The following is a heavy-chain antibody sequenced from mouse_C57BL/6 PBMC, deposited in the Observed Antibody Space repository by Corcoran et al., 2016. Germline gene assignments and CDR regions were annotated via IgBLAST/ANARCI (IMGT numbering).Heavy chain of an antibody. CDR3: ARGYYYGRSSYAMDY. CDR1: GYPFTDYY. Sequence: QVQLQQSGPELVKPGASVKISCKASGYPFTDYYIKWVKQRPGQGLEWIGWIFPGSGSTYYNEKFKGKATLTVDKSSSTAYMLLSSPTSEDSAVYFCARGYYYGRSSYAMDYCGQGTSVTVSS. CDR2: IFPGSGST. J-gene: IGHJ4*01. D-gene: IGHD1-1*01. V-gene: IGHV1-75*01.